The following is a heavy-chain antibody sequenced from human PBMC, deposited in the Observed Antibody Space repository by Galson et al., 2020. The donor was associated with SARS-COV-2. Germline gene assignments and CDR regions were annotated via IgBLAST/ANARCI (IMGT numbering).Heavy chain of an antibody. Sequence: QLGESLKISCAASGFTFSSYGMHWVRQAPGKGLEWVAVIWYDGSNKYYADSVKGRFTISRDNSKNTLYLQMNSLRAEDTAVYYCARDFLTITMTTIGHFDLWGRGTLVTVSS. CDR1: GFTFSSYG. CDR2: IWYDGSNK. CDR3: ARDFLTITMTTIGHFDL. V-gene: IGHV3-33*01. D-gene: IGHD3-22*01. J-gene: IGHJ2*01.